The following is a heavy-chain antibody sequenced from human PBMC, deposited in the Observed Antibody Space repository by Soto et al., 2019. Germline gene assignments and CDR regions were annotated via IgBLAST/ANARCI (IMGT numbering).Heavy chain of an antibody. D-gene: IGHD2-2*01. CDR1: GFTFSSYG. CDR3: ARDFQSAIVVVPAATYNWFDP. Sequence: QVQLVESGGGVVQPGRSLRLSCAASGFTFSSYGMHWVRQAPGKGLEWVAVIWYDGSNKYYADSVKGRFTISRDNSKNTLYLQMNSLRAEDTAVYYCARDFQSAIVVVPAATYNWFDPWGQGTLVTVSS. CDR2: IWYDGSNK. V-gene: IGHV3-33*01. J-gene: IGHJ5*02.